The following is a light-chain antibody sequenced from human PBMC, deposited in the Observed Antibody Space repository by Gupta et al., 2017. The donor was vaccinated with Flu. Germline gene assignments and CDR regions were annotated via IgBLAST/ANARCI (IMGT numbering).Light chain of an antibody. CDR3: GAGDSTLRVYV. V-gene: IGLV1-51*01. J-gene: IGLJ1*01. CDR1: NSNVGGNY. Sequence: QSVLTQPPSISAASGQKVTISCSGSNSNVGGNYVAWYQQFPGTAPRLLIYEDNKRPSAVADRFSASKSGSSATMESTGVQTGEEADYHWGAGDSTLRVYVFGTGASVSVL. CDR2: EDN.